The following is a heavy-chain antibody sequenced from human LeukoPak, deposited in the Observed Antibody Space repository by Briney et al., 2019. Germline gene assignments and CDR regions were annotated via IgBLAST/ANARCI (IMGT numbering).Heavy chain of an antibody. D-gene: IGHD6-25*01. CDR3: VRESETSGWFDH. J-gene: IGHJ5*02. Sequence: GGSLRLSCAAPGLITDDYAIHWVRQAPGKGLEWVSLISGDGGSTFYADSVRGRFTISRDNSKNSLSLQVSSLRSGDTALYFCVRESETSGWFDHWGQGTLVTVSS. CDR1: GLITDDYA. V-gene: IGHV3-43*02. CDR2: ISGDGGST.